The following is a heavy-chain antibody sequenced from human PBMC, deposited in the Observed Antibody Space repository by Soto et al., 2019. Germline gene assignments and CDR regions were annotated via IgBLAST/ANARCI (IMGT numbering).Heavy chain of an antibody. CDR1: GFTFSNYW. CDR2: IKQDGSES. V-gene: IGHV3-7*01. CDR3: ASARHIGP. J-gene: IGHJ5*02. Sequence: GGSLRLSCAASGFTFSNYWMSWVRQAPGKGLEWVANIKQDGSESNYADSVKGRFTISRDNAENSLYLQMTSLRDEDTAVYYCASARHIGPWGQGT. D-gene: IGHD2-21*01.